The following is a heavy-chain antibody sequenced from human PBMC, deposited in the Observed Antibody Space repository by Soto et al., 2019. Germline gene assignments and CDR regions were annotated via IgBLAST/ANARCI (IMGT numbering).Heavy chain of an antibody. Sequence: GGSLRLSCAASGFSFRGYGMHWVRQAPGKGLEWAAVISYDGSNKYYADSVKGRFTISRDNSKKTLYLQMNSLRAEDTAVYYCAKAPTRCSGGSCYSDYWGQGTLVTVSS. CDR2: ISYDGSNK. V-gene: IGHV3-30*18. D-gene: IGHD2-15*01. J-gene: IGHJ4*02. CDR3: AKAPTRCSGGSCYSDY. CDR1: GFSFRGYG.